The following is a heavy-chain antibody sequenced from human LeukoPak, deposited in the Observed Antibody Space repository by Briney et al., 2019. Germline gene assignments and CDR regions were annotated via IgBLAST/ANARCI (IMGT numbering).Heavy chain of an antibody. V-gene: IGHV4-59*08. CDR2: IYYSGST. CDR3: ARLATRITMVRGVTRNWFDP. D-gene: IGHD3-10*01. Sequence: PSETLPLTCTVSGGSISSYYWSWIRQPPGKGLEGIGYIYYSGSTNYNPSLKSRVTISVDTSKNQFSLKLSSVTAADTAVYYCARLATRITMVRGVTRNWFDPWGQGTLVTVSS. J-gene: IGHJ5*02. CDR1: GGSISSYY.